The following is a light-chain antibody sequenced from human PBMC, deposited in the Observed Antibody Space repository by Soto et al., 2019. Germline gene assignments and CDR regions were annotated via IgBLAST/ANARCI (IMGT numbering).Light chain of an antibody. CDR2: ALS. V-gene: IGKV1-39*01. CDR3: QQSYSTPLT. CDR1: QPISTS. J-gene: IGKJ4*01. Sequence: DIQVTQSPCSLSASIGDRVIITCRASQPISTSLHWFQQKPGKAPKLLIYALSNLQSGVPSRFSGSGTGTEFTLIISSLQPEDVGNYFCQQSYSTPLTFGGGTKVQI.